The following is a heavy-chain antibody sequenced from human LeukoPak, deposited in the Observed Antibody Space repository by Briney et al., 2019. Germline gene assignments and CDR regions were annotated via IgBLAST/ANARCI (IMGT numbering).Heavy chain of an antibody. J-gene: IGHJ1*01. V-gene: IGHV4-34*01. CDR2: INHSGST. CDR3: ARGFGSGWPPRIWVYFQH. D-gene: IGHD6-19*01. CDR1: GGSFSGYY. Sequence: SETLSLTCAVYGGSFSGYYWSWIRQPPGKGLEWIGEINHSGSTNYNPSLKSRVTISVDTSKNQFSLKLSSVTAADTAVYYCARGFGSGWPPRIWVYFQHWGQGTLVTVSS.